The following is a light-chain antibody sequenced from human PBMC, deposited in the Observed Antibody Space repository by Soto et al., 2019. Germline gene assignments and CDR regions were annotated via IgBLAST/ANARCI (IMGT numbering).Light chain of an antibody. CDR3: QQYYTTPRT. CDR1: QSVSYSSNSKNY. V-gene: IGKV4-1*01. J-gene: IGKJ1*01. CDR2: GAS. Sequence: DIVMTQSPDSLAVSLGERATINCKSSQSVSYSSNSKNYLAWYQQKPGQPPNLLIYGASTRESGVPDRFSGSGSGNDFTLTINSLQAEDVAVYYCQQYYTTPRTFGQGTKVEI.